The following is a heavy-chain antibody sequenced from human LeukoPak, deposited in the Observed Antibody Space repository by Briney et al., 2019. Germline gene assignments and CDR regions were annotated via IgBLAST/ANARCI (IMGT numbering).Heavy chain of an antibody. J-gene: IGHJ5*02. CDR3: ASLRYDSSAYDHPLPHH. V-gene: IGHV4-34*01. CDR2: INHSGRP. Sequence: NPSETLSLTCAAYGGSFSAYYWSWIRQPPGKGLERIGEINHSGRPNYSPSLKSRVTISIDMSKNEFSLRLSSVTAADTAIYYCASLRYDSSAYDHPLPHHWGQGTLVTVSS. CDR1: GGSFSAYY. D-gene: IGHD3-22*01.